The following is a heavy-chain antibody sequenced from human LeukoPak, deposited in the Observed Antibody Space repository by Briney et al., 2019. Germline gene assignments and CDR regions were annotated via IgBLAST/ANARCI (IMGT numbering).Heavy chain of an antibody. Sequence: GGSLRLSCAASGFTVSSNYMSWVRQAPGKGLEWVSVIYSGGSTYYADSVKGRFTISRDNSKNTLYLQMNSPRAEDTAVYYCARTRLLIFDRGYYFDYWGQGTLVTVSS. CDR1: GFTVSSNY. CDR2: IYSGGST. CDR3: ARTRLLIFDRGYYFDY. D-gene: IGHD3/OR15-3a*01. V-gene: IGHV3-53*01. J-gene: IGHJ4*02.